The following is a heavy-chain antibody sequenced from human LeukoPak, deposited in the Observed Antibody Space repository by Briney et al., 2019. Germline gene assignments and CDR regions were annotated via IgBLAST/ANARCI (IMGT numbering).Heavy chain of an antibody. CDR3: ARDWQWPEGDY. CDR1: GYTFTGYY. CDR2: INPNIGGT. Sequence: VASVKVSCKASGYTFTGYYMHCVRQAPGQGLEWMGRINPNIGGTNYAQKFQGRLTMTRDTSISAAYMELSRLRSDDTAVYYCARDWQWPEGDYWGQGTLGTVSS. D-gene: IGHD6-19*01. J-gene: IGHJ4*02. V-gene: IGHV1-2*06.